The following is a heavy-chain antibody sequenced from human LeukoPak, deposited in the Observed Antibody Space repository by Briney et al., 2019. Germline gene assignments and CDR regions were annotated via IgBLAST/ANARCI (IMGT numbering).Heavy chain of an antibody. CDR1: GGSISSYY. CDR2: IYYSGST. CDR3: ARGSGYSSGWFFGD. J-gene: IGHJ4*02. Sequence: SETLSLTCTVSGGSISSYYWSWIRQPPGKGLEWIGYIYYSGSTNYNPSLKSRVTISVDTSKNQFSLKLSSVTAADTAVYYCARGSGYSSGWFFGDWGQGTPVTVSS. V-gene: IGHV4-59*01. D-gene: IGHD6-19*01.